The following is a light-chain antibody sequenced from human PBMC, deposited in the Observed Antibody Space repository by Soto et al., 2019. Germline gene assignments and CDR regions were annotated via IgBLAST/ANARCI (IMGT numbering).Light chain of an antibody. Sequence: EIVMTQSPATLSVSPGERATLSCRASQSVSSNVAWYQQKPGQAPRLLIYGASTRATGIPARFGGSGSGTEFTLTISSLQSEDFAVYYCQQYNNWPVAFGQGTKVEIK. CDR2: GAS. J-gene: IGKJ1*01. V-gene: IGKV3-15*01. CDR1: QSVSSN. CDR3: QQYNNWPVA.